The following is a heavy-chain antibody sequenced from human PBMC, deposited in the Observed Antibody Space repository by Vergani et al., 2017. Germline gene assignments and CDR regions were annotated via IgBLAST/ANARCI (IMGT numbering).Heavy chain of an antibody. Sequence: QVQLQESGPGLVKPSETLSLTCTVSGGSISSYYWSWTRQPPGKGLEWIGYIYTSGSTNYNPSLKSRVTISVDTSKNQFSLKLSSVTAADTAVYYCARLFPDYYDSSGYYIGEYFQHWGQGTLVTVSS. V-gene: IGHV4-4*09. CDR3: ARLFPDYYDSSGYYIGEYFQH. D-gene: IGHD3-22*01. J-gene: IGHJ1*01. CDR1: GGSISSYY. CDR2: IYTSGST.